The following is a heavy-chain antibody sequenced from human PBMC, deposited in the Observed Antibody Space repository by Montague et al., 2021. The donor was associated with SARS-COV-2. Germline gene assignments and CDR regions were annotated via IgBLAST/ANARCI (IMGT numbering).Heavy chain of an antibody. Sequence: SLRLSCAASGFTFSSYAMHWVRQAPGKGLEWVAVISYDGSNKYYVDSVKGRFTISRDNSKNTLYLQMNSLRAEDTAVYYCGREGLGNYYDSSGYYPFDYWGQGTLGTVSS. CDR1: GFTFSSYA. CDR2: ISYDGSNK. D-gene: IGHD3-22*01. V-gene: IGHV3-30*04. J-gene: IGHJ4*02. CDR3: GREGLGNYYDSSGYYPFDY.